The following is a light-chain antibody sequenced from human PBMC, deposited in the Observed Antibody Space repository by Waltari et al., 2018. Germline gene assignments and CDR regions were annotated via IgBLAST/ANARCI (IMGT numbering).Light chain of an antibody. CDR2: EVT. CDR1: GRDVGGYNL. V-gene: IGLV2-23*02. Sequence: SALPQPASVSGSPGPSVSISCTGPGRDVGGYNLLSWYQQYPGKVPRVLIYEVTKRPSGISTRFSASKSGNTASLTISGLQPEDEADYYCCSYADTGIVIFGGGTKLTVL. J-gene: IGLJ2*01. CDR3: CSYADTGIVI.